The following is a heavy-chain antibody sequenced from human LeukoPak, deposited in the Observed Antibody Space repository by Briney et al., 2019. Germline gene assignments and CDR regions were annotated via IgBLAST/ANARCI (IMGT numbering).Heavy chain of an antibody. V-gene: IGHV1-2*02. J-gene: IGHJ5*02. Sequence: GASVKVSCKASGYTFTGYYMHWVRQAPGQGLEWMGWISPNSGGTNYAQKFQGRVTMTRDTSISTAYMELRSLRSDDTAVYYCARLWFGELYWFDPWGQGTLVTVSS. D-gene: IGHD3-10*01. CDR3: ARLWFGELYWFDP. CDR2: ISPNSGGT. CDR1: GYTFTGYY.